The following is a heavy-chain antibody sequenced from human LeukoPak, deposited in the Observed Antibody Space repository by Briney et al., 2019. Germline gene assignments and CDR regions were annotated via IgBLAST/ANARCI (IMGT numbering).Heavy chain of an antibody. CDR2: ISSASSYI. CDR1: GFTFSSYS. Sequence: GGSLRLSCAASGFTFSSYSMNRVGQAPGKGLEWVSAISSASSYIYYADSVKGRFTVSRDNTKNSLYLNMNSLRAEDTAVYYCARDGEVGVGRWFDPWGQGTLVTVSS. D-gene: IGHD1-26*01. CDR3: ARDGEVGVGRWFDP. J-gene: IGHJ5*02. V-gene: IGHV3-21*01.